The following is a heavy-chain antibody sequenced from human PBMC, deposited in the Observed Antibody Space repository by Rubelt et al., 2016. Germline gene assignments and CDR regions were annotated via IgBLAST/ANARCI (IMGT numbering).Heavy chain of an antibody. CDR2: ISAYNGNT. J-gene: IGHJ4*02. CDR1: GYTFTSYG. CDR3: VGGEPADY. V-gene: IGHV1-18*01. D-gene: IGHD3-10*01. Sequence: VQLVQSGAEVKKPGESLRISCKGSGYTFTSYGISWVRQAPGQGLEWMGWISAYNGNTNYAQKLQGRVTMTTDTSTSTAYMGLRSLRSDDTAVYYCVGGEPADYWGQGTLVTVSS.